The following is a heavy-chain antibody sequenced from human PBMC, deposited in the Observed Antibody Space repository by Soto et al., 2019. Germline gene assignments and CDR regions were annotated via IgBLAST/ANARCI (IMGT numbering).Heavy chain of an antibody. CDR3: ARGEVSRGSSPSYELYGMYV. J-gene: IGHJ6*02. V-gene: IGHV1-18*04. CDR1: GYTFTRYG. CDR2: ISADNGDT. D-gene: IGHD6-13*01. Sequence: QVQLVQSGPEVKKPGASVKVSCKTSGYTFTRYGINWVRQAPGEGLEWMGWISADNGDTMYAQKFRGRVTVTTDTSTSAAQVELRSLRSDDTAVYYCARGEVSRGSSPSYELYGMYVWGQGTTVTVSS.